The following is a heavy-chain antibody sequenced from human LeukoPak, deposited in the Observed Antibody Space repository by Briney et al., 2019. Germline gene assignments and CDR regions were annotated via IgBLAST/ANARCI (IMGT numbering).Heavy chain of an antibody. D-gene: IGHD1-26*01. CDR1: GYSFTTYD. CDR2: MNLKSGYT. Sequence: GASVKVSCKASGYSFTTYDINWVRQATGQGLEWMGWMNLKSGYTGYAQKFQGRVTITRDTSTSTVYMELSSLRSEDTAVYYCARVAGSIDYWGREPWSPSP. V-gene: IGHV1-8*03. CDR3: ARVAGSIDY. J-gene: IGHJ4*02.